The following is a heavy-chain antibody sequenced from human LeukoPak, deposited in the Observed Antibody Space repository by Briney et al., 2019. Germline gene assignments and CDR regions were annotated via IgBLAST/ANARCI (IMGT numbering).Heavy chain of an antibody. CDR3: ARTSIAAREADY. D-gene: IGHD6-6*01. Sequence: GGSLRLSCAASGFTLSRYSMHWVRQAPGKGLEYVSAISNNGGSTYYAKSVKGRFTISRDNSKNTLYLQMGSLRAEDMAVYYCARTSIAAREADYWGQGTLVTVSS. V-gene: IGHV3-64*01. J-gene: IGHJ4*02. CDR2: ISNNGGST. CDR1: GFTLSRYS.